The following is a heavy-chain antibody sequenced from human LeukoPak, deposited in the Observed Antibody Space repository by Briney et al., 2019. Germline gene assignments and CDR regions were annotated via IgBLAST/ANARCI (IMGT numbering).Heavy chain of an antibody. D-gene: IGHD3-22*01. V-gene: IGHV3-21*01. CDR3: ARGKKVPNSSGDY. CDR2: ISSSSSYT. Sequence: GGSLRLSCAASGFTFSSYSMNWVRQAPGKGLEWVSSISSSSSYTYYADSVKGRFTISRDNAKNSLYLQMNSLRAEDTAVYYCARGKKVPNSSGDYWGQGTLVTVSS. CDR1: GFTFSSYS. J-gene: IGHJ4*02.